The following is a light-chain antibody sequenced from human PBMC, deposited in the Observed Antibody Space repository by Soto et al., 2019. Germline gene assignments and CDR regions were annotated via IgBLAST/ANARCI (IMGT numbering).Light chain of an antibody. J-gene: IGKJ1*01. V-gene: IGKV1-39*01. CDR1: QSISSY. CDR2: AAS. CDR3: QQSYSTPRT. Sequence: DIQMTQSPSSLSASVGDRVTITCRASQSISSYLNWYQQKPGKAPKLLIYAASSLQSGLPSRFSGNGSGTDFSLTISSVQPEDFATYYCQQSYSTPRTFGQGTKVEIK.